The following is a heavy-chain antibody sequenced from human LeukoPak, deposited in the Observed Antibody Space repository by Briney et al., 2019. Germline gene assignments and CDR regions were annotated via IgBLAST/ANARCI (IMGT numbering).Heavy chain of an antibody. Sequence: PGGSLRLSCAASGFTFSSYAMHWVRQAPGKGLEWVAVISYDGSNKYYADSVKGRFTISRDYSKNTLYLQMNSLRAEDTAVYHCASDPYDTLTGYLDYWGQGTLVTVSS. J-gene: IGHJ4*02. CDR1: GFTFSSYA. CDR3: ASDPYDTLTGYLDY. V-gene: IGHV3-30*04. D-gene: IGHD3-9*01. CDR2: ISYDGSNK.